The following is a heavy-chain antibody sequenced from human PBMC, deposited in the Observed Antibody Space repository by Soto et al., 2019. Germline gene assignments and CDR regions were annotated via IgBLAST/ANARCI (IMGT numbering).Heavy chain of an antibody. V-gene: IGHV3-9*01. CDR1: GFTFDDYA. CDR2: ISWNSGSI. Sequence: GGSLRLSCAASGFTFDDYAMHWVRQAPGKGLEWVSGISWNSGSIGYADSVKGRFTISRDNAKNSLYLQMNSLRAEDTALYYCAKDRYSTVTTPYHYYYYMDVWGKGTTVTVSS. CDR3: AKDRYSTVTTPYHYYYYMDV. D-gene: IGHD4-17*01. J-gene: IGHJ6*03.